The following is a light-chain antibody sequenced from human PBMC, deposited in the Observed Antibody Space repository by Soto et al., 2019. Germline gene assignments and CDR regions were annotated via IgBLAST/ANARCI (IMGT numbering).Light chain of an antibody. CDR1: QSVSSSY. CDR3: QQYGSSPT. V-gene: IGKV3-20*01. CDR2: GAS. J-gene: IGKJ4*01. Sequence: EIVLTQSPGTLSLSPGERATLSCRASQSVSSSYLAWYQQKPGQPPRLLIYGASSRATGLPDRFSGSGSGTDFTLTISRLEPEDFAVYYCQQYGSSPTFGGGTKVEIK.